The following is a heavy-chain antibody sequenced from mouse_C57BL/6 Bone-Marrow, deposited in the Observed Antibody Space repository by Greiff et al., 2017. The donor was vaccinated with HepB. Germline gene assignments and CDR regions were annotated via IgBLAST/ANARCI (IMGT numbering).Heavy chain of an antibody. CDR1: GFSLTSYG. CDR2: IWRGGST. V-gene: IGHV2-5*01. J-gene: IGHJ4*01. D-gene: IGHD2-5*01. Sequence: VKLMESGPGLVQPSQSLSITCTVSGFSLTSYGVHWVRQSPGKGLEWLGVIWRGGSTDYNAAFMSRLSITKDNSKSQVFFKMNSLQADDTAIYYCAKGGVTTWGYAMDYWGQGTSVTVSS. CDR3: AKGGVTTWGYAMDY.